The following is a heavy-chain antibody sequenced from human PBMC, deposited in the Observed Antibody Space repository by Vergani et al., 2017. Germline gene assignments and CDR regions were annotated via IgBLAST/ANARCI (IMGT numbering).Heavy chain of an antibody. Sequence: EVQLVESGGGLVQPGRSLRLSCAASGFTFDDYAMHWVRQAPGKGLEWVSGINWNSDSIAYADSVKGRFTISRDNSKNTLYLQMNSLRAEDTAVYYCASSGIAAAQYWYFDLWGRGTLVTVSS. D-gene: IGHD6-13*01. CDR1: GFTFDDYA. V-gene: IGHV3-9*01. CDR2: INWNSDSI. CDR3: ASSGIAAAQYWYFDL. J-gene: IGHJ2*01.